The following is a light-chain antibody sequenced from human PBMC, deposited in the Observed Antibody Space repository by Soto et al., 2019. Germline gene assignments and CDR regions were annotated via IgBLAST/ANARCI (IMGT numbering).Light chain of an antibody. J-gene: IGKJ1*01. Sequence: DIQMTQSPSTLSASVGDRVTITCRACQNIINYLAWYQQKPGKAPKLLIYTASSLETGVPSRFSGSGSGTEFTLTVSSLQPDDFGTYYCQQYNIYPWTFGQGTKVEIK. CDR3: QQYNIYPWT. CDR1: QNIINY. V-gene: IGKV1-5*03. CDR2: TAS.